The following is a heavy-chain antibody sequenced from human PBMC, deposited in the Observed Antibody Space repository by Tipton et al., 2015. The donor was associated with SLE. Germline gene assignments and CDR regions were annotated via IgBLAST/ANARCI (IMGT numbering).Heavy chain of an antibody. CDR2: IYHSGST. V-gene: IGHV4-38-2*01. J-gene: IGHJ4*02. CDR3: ARNFWSGYYGY. Sequence: GLVKPSETLSLTCAVSGYSISSGYYWGWIRQPPGKGLEWIGSIYHSGSTYYNPSLKSRVTISVDTSKNQFSLKLSSVTAADTAVYYCARNFWSGYYGYWGQGTLVTVSS. CDR1: GYSISSGYY. D-gene: IGHD3-3*01.